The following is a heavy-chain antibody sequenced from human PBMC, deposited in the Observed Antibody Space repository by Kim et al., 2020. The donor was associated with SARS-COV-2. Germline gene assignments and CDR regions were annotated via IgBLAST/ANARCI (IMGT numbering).Heavy chain of an antibody. D-gene: IGHD3-22*01. J-gene: IGHJ4*02. CDR1: GGSISSYY. CDR2: IYYSGST. Sequence: SETLSLTCTVSGGSISSYYWSWIRQPPGKGLEWIGYIYYSGSTNYNPSLKSRVTISVDTSKNQFSLKLSSVTAADTAVYYCARGKYDSSGYWSFDYWGQGTLVTVSS. CDR3: ARGKYDSSGYWSFDY. V-gene: IGHV4-59*01.